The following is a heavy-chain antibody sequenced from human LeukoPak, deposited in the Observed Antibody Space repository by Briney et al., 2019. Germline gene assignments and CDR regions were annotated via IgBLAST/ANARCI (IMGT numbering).Heavy chain of an antibody. V-gene: IGHV3-9*01. J-gene: IGHJ3*02. D-gene: IGHD6-19*01. CDR2: ISWSSGSI. CDR3: AKDMQSSGWYGAFDI. CDR1: GFTVSGNY. Sequence: SLRLSGAASGFTVSGNYMNWVRQAPGKGLEWVSTISWSSGSIAYADSVKGRFTISRDNAKNSLYLQMNSLRAEDTALYYCAKDMQSSGWYGAFDIWGQGTMVTVSS.